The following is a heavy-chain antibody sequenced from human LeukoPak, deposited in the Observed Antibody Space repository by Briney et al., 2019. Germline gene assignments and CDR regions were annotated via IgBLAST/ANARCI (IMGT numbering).Heavy chain of an antibody. D-gene: IGHD2-15*01. J-gene: IGHJ6*04. V-gene: IGHV4-34*01. CDR3: ARGGITYCSGGSCSYRYYYYGMDV. CDR1: GGSFSGYY. Sequence: SETLSLTCAVYGGSFSGYYWSWIRQPPGKGLEWIGEINHSGSTNYNPSLKSRVTISVDTSKNQFSLKLSSVTAADTAVYYCARGGITYCSGGSCSYRYYYYGMDVWSKGTTVTVSS. CDR2: INHSGST.